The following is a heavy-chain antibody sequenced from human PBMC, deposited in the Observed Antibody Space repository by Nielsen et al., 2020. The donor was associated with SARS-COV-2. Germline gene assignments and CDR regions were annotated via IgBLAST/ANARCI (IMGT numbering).Heavy chain of an antibody. V-gene: IGHV4-31*03. J-gene: IGHJ4*02. CDR2: IHRFGSA. CDR3: ARVIKPPFAGDSGSLDY. D-gene: IGHD2-21*01. CDR1: GDSISSSNYY. Sequence: SETLSLTCTVSGDSISSSNYYWTWIRQHPGKGLEWIGYIHRFGSAYYSPSLKSRVTISVDTSKNQFSLKLSSATAADTALYYCARVIKPPFAGDSGSLDYWGQGTLVTVSS.